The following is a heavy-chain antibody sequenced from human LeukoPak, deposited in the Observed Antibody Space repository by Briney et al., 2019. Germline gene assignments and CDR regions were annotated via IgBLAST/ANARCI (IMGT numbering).Heavy chain of an antibody. D-gene: IGHD7-27*01. Sequence: ASVKVSCKASGYTFTSYDFNWLRQATGQRPEWMGWMSPNSGDTGYAQKFQDRVTMTRNTSISTAYMELSSLRSDDTAVYYCARGPPNWGYDYWGPGTLVTVSS. CDR3: ARGPPNWGYDY. CDR2: MSPNSGDT. V-gene: IGHV1-8*01. J-gene: IGHJ4*02. CDR1: GYTFTSYD.